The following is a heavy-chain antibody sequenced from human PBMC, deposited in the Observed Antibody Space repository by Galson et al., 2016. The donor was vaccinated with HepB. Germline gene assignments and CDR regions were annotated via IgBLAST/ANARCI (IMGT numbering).Heavy chain of an antibody. V-gene: IGHV4-39*01. D-gene: IGHD2/OR15-2a*01. CDR1: GDSITTSRNY. J-gene: IGHJ5*02. CDR3: AKHKGRNWFDP. Sequence: SETLSLTCSVSGDSITTSRNYWGWVRLSPGEGLEWIGSMFSSGTTYSNPTLKNRVAMSADTSRNHFSLRLASLTTADSALYYCAKHKGRNWFDPWGRGTLVIVSS. CDR2: MFSSGTT.